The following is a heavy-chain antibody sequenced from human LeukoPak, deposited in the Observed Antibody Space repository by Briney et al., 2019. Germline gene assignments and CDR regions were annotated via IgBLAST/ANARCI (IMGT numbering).Heavy chain of an antibody. CDR1: GFTFSSYS. D-gene: IGHD2-2*01. J-gene: IGHJ3*02. CDR2: ISSSSSYI. CDR3: ATRSPGVVVPAGAFDI. V-gene: IGHV3-21*01. Sequence: GGSLRLSCAASGFTFSSYSMNWVRQAPGKGLEWVSSISSSSSYIYYADSVKGRFTISRDNAKNSLYLQMNSLRAEDTAVYYCATRSPGVVVPAGAFDIWGQGTMVTVSS.